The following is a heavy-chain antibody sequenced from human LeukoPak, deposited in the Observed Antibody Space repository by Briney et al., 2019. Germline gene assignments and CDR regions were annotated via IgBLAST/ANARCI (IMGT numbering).Heavy chain of an antibody. CDR1: GYTFTGYY. J-gene: IGHJ4*02. CDR3: ARDYSGFDPLDY. V-gene: IGHV1-46*01. D-gene: IGHD5-12*01. CDR2: INPSGGST. Sequence: ASVTVSFKASGYTFTGYYMHWVRQAPGQGLEWMGIINPSGGSTSYAQKFQGRVTMTRDTSTSTVYMELSSLRSEDTAVYYCARDYSGFDPLDYWGQGTLVTVSS.